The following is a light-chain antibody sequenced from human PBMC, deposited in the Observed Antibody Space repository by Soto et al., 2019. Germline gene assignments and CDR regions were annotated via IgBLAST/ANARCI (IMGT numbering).Light chain of an antibody. V-gene: IGKV3-11*01. J-gene: IGKJ1*01. Sequence: EIVLTQSPATLSLSPGERATLSCRASLNVNSYLAWYQQKPGQAPRLLIYDASNRATGIPARFSGSGSGTDFTLTISSLEPEDFAVYYCQQRSNWPWTFGQGTKVDIK. CDR2: DAS. CDR3: QQRSNWPWT. CDR1: LNVNSY.